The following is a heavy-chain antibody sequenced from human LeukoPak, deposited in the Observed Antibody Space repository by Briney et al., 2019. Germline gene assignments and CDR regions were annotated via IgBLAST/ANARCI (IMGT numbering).Heavy chain of an antibody. CDR2: IKQDGSEK. CDR3: ARDLGSSSWYDHFYYYYYMDV. CDR1: GFTFSSYW. J-gene: IGHJ6*03. V-gene: IGHV3-7*01. Sequence: GGSLRLSCAASGFTFSSYWMSWVRQAPGKGLEWVANIKQDGSEKYYVDTVKGRFTISRDNAKNSLYLQMNSLRAEDTAVYYCARDLGSSSWYDHFYYYYYMDVWGKGTTVTVSS. D-gene: IGHD6-13*01.